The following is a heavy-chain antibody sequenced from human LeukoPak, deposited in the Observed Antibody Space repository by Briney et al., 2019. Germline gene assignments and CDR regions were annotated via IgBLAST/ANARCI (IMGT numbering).Heavy chain of an antibody. J-gene: IGHJ3*02. CDR3: ARDLRVVPAGNDAFDI. D-gene: IGHD2-2*01. CDR1: GDSVSSNSAA. Sequence: ASQTLSLTCAISGDSVSSNSAAWNWIRQSPSRGLEWLGRTYYRSKWYNDYAVSVKSRITINPDTSKNQFSLQLNSVTPEDTAVYYCARDLRVVPAGNDAFDIWGQGTMVTVSS. V-gene: IGHV6-1*01. CDR2: TYYRSKWYN.